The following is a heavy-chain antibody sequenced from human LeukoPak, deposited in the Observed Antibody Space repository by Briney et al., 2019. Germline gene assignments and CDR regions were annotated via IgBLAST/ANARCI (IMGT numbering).Heavy chain of an antibody. CDR1: GGSISGFY. D-gene: IGHD4-17*01. J-gene: IGHJ4*02. CDR3: AREYGDLDY. Sequence: SETLSLTCTVSGGSISGFYWSWIRQPAGKGLEWIGRINPNGGTNYNPSLKSRVTMSTDTSRNKFSRKLRSVTAADTAVYYCAREYGDLDYWGRGTLVTVSS. CDR2: INPNGGT. V-gene: IGHV4-4*07.